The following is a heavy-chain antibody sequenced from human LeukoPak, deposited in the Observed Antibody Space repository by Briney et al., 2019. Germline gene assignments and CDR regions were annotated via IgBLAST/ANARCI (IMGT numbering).Heavy chain of an antibody. CDR1: GGTFSSYA. Sequence: SVKVSCKASGGTFSSYAISWVRQAPGQGLEWMGRIIPIFGTANYAQKFQGRVTITADKSTSTAYMELRSLRSDDTAVYYCARGSIVPAKYLYYYYYMDVWGKGTTVTVSS. CDR2: IIPIFGTA. J-gene: IGHJ6*03. V-gene: IGHV1-69*06. CDR3: ARGSIVPAKYLYYYYYMDV. D-gene: IGHD2-2*01.